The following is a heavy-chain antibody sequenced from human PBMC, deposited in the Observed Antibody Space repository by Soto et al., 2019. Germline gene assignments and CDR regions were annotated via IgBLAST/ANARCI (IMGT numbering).Heavy chain of an antibody. CDR2: IHGGGNSA. Sequence: EVQLLESGGDLVQPGRSLRLSCAASGFTFSGYAMSWVRQAPGKGLEWVSVIHGGGNSAYYADSVKGRFTISRDNSKNTLYLQMSSLRGEDTAVYYCAKKRCRVTTSWHFDYWGQGTLVTVSS. D-gene: IGHD4-17*01. CDR1: GFTFSGYA. V-gene: IGHV3-23*01. CDR3: AKKRCRVTTSWHFDY. J-gene: IGHJ4*02.